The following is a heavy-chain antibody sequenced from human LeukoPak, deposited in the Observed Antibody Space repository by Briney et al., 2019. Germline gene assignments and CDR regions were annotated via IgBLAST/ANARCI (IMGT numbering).Heavy chain of an antibody. CDR3: AREGHCSTTSCALDAIEI. V-gene: IGHV3-9*01. D-gene: IGHD2-2*01. CDR2: ISWNSGSI. J-gene: IGHJ3*02. Sequence: GRSLRLSCAASGFTFDDYAMHWVRQAPGKGLEWVSGISWNSGSIDYADSVKGRFTISRDNAKNSLYLQMNSLRAEDTAVYYCAREGHCSTTSCALDAIEIWGQGTLVAVSS. CDR1: GFTFDDYA.